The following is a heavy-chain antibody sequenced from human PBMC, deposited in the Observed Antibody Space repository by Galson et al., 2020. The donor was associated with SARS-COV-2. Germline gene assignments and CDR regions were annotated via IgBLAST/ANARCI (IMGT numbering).Heavy chain of an antibody. Sequence: GESLKISCAASGFTFSSYAINWLRQAPGKGLEWVSGISGSVSATYYAGAVTGRFTISRDNSQNTLYLQMNGLRAEDTAIYYCAKRHRDSSGFDYCGQGARVTVAS. CDR2: ISGSVSAT. CDR1: GFTFSSYA. D-gene: IGHD3-22*01. V-gene: IGHV3-23*01. J-gene: IGHJ4*02. CDR3: AKRHRDSSGFDY.